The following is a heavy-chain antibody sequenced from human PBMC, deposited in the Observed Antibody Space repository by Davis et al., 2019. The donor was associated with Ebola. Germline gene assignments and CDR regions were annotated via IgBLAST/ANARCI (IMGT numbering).Heavy chain of an antibody. CDR3: ATLSLMVVDETNNAFDF. V-gene: IGHV1-2*06. J-gene: IGHJ3*01. D-gene: IGHD3-22*01. CDR2: INPHTGGT. Sequence: ASVKVSCKASGYTFTDYYLHWVRQAPGQGLEWMGRINPHTGGTNYAQKFQGRVTVTRDTSISTAYMELSRLRSDDTALYYCATLSLMVVDETNNAFDFWGQGTMVTVSS. CDR1: GYTFTDYY.